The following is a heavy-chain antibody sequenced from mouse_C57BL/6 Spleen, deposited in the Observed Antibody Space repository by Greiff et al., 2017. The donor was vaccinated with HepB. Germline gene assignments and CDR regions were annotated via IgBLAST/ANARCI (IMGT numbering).Heavy chain of an antibody. J-gene: IGHJ1*03. V-gene: IGHV5-4*03. CDR1: GFTFSSYA. CDR3: ARGSSYSLWYFDV. D-gene: IGHD1-1*01. Sequence: EVKVVESGGGLVKPGGSLKLSCAASGFTFSSYAMSWVRQTPEKRLEWVATISDGGSYTYYPDNVKGRFTISRDNAKNNLYLQMSHLKSEDTAMYYCARGSSYSLWYFDVWGTGTTVTVSS. CDR2: ISDGGSYT.